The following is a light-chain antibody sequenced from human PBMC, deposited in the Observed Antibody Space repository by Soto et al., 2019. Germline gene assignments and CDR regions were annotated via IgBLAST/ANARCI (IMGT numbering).Light chain of an antibody. CDR2: KVS. CDR3: MQGIHLFT. V-gene: IGKV2-30*01. CDR1: QSLVSSDGNTY. J-gene: IGKJ3*01. Sequence: DVVMTQSPLSLPVTLGQPASISCRSSQSLVSSDGNTYLNWFQQRPGQSPRRLIYKVSKRDSGVPDRFSGSGSGTDFTLKISRVEAEDVGTYYCMQGIHLFTFGPGTKVDIK.